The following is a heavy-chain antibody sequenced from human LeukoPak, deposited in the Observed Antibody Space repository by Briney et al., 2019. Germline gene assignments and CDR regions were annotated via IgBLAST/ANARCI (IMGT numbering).Heavy chain of an antibody. J-gene: IGHJ3*02. CDR2: IYYSGST. V-gene: IGHV4-31*09. CDR3: ARIRKKSIAAAGGLDI. D-gene: IGHD6-13*01. CDR1: GGSISSSGYY. Sequence: SQTLSLTCTVSGGSISSSGYYCSWIRQHPGKGLEWIGYIYYSGSTYYNPSLKSRVTISVDKSKNQFSLKLSSVTAADTAVYYCARIRKKSIAAAGGLDIWGQGTMVTVSS.